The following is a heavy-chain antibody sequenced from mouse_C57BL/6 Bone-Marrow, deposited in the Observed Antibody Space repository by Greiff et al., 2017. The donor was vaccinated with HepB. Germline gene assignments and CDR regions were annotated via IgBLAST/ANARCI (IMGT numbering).Heavy chain of an antibody. J-gene: IGHJ1*03. Sequence: EVKLMESEGGLVQPGSSMKLSCTASGFTFSDYYMAWVRQVPEKGLEWVANINYDGSSTYYLDSLKSRFIISRDNAKNILYLQMSSLKSEDTATYYCARDPYYYGSRDWYFDVWGTGTTVTVSS. D-gene: IGHD1-1*01. V-gene: IGHV5-16*01. CDR1: GFTFSDYY. CDR2: INYDGSST. CDR3: ARDPYYYGSRDWYFDV.